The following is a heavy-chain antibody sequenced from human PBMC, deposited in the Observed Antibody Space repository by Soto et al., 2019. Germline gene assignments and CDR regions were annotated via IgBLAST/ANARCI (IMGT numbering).Heavy chain of an antibody. J-gene: IGHJ6*02. CDR1: GGSISSGGYY. CDR3: ARGMRPGGYHYYRLAV. D-gene: IGHD2-8*02. CDR2: IYYSGST. Sequence: PSETLSLTCTVSGGSISSGGYYWSWIRQHPGKGLEWIGYIYYSGSTYYNPSLKSRVTISVDTSKNQFSLKLSSVTAADTAVYYCARGMRPGGYHYYRLAVWGQGTTVTVSS. V-gene: IGHV4-61*08.